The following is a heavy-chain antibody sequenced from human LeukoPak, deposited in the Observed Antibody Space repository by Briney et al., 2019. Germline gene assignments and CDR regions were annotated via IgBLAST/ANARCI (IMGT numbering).Heavy chain of an antibody. CDR1: GGSMSNYY. CDR3: ARDWGVSARPGYMDV. V-gene: IGHV4-59*01. CDR2: IYYSGST. Sequence: SETLSLTCTVSGGSMSNYYWSWIRQPPGKGLEWIGDIYYSGSTKYNPSLKSRVTISVDTSKNQFSLRLSSVTAADTAVYYCARDWGVSARPGYMDVWGKGTTVTVSS. D-gene: IGHD6-6*01. J-gene: IGHJ6*03.